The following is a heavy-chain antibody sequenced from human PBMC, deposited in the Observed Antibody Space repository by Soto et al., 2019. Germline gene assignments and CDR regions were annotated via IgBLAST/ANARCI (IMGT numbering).Heavy chain of an antibody. J-gene: IGHJ6*03. CDR1: GYTFTSYG. CDR2: ISAYNGNT. V-gene: IGHV1-18*01. CDR3: ARDTGSYDFWSGYYFPLDYYYYYMDV. D-gene: IGHD3-3*01. Sequence: ASVKVSCKASGYTFTSYGISWVRQAPRQGLEWMGWISAYNGNTNYAQKLQGRVTMTTDTSTSTAYMELRSLRSDDTAVYYCARDTGSYDFWSGYYFPLDYYYYYMDVWGKGTTVTVSS.